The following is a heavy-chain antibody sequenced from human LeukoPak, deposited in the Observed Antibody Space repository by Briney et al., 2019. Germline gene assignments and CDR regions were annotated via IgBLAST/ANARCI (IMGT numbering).Heavy chain of an antibody. V-gene: IGHV3-21*01. D-gene: IGHD2-15*01. CDR3: ASRGGGGSPYYFDY. CDR1: GFSFSNYS. CDR2: ISSNGDYI. J-gene: IGHJ4*02. Sequence: GGSLTLSCAASGFSFSNYSMNWVRQAPRKGLVWVSSISSNGDYIYYADSVRGRFTMSRDNARNSLYLQLSSLRAEDTALYYCASRGGGGSPYYFDYLGEGTLVTVSS.